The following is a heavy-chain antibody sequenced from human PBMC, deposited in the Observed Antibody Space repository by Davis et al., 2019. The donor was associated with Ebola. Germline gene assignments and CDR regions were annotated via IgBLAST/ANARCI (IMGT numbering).Heavy chain of an antibody. CDR3: ARVGSYDFWNGYYILLGYFDL. CDR1: GYTFTSYA. J-gene: IGHJ2*01. CDR2: INAGNGNT. Sequence: AASVKVSCKASGYTFTSYAMHWVRQAPGQRLEWMGWINAGNGNTKYSQKFQGRVTITRDTSASTAYMELRSLRSEDTAVYYCARVGSYDFWNGYYILLGYFDLWGRGTLVTVSS. D-gene: IGHD3-3*01. V-gene: IGHV1-3*01.